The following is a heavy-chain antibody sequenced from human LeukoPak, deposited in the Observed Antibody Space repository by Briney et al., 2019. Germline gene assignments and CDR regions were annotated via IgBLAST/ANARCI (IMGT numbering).Heavy chain of an antibody. Sequence: GGSLRLSCAASGFTFSSYSMNWVRQASGKGLEWVSYISSSSSTIYYADSVKGRFTISRDNAKNSLYLQMNSLRAEDTAVYYCARAGRYSYGYLDYWGQGTLVTVSS. J-gene: IGHJ4*02. CDR2: ISSSSSTI. CDR1: GFTFSSYS. D-gene: IGHD5-18*01. CDR3: ARAGRYSYGYLDY. V-gene: IGHV3-48*01.